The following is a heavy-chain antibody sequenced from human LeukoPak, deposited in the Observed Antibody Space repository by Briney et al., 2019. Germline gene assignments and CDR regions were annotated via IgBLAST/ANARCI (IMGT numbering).Heavy chain of an antibody. CDR2: IWYDGSNK. CDR3: ARRSYGSGLFDY. Sequence: GGSLRLSCAASGFTFSSYCMHWVRQAPGRGLEWVAVIWYDGSNKYYADSVKGRFTISRDNSKNNLYLQMNSLRGEDTAVYYCARRSYGSGLFDYWGQGTLVTVSS. D-gene: IGHD3-10*01. J-gene: IGHJ4*02. CDR1: GFTFSSYC. V-gene: IGHV3-33*01.